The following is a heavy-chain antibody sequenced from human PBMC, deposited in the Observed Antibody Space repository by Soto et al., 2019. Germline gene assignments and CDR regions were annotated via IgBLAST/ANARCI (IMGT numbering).Heavy chain of an antibody. Sequence: QMQLVESGGGVVQPGRSLRLSCAASGFTFSSYGMHWVRQAPGKGLEWVAVISYDGSNKYYADSVKGRFTISRDNSKNTLYLQMNSLRAEDTAVYYCAKILQLGDYAYYYYGMDVWGQGTTVTVSS. CDR3: AKILQLGDYAYYYYGMDV. J-gene: IGHJ6*02. CDR1: GFTFSSYG. CDR2: ISYDGSNK. V-gene: IGHV3-30*18. D-gene: IGHD4-17*01.